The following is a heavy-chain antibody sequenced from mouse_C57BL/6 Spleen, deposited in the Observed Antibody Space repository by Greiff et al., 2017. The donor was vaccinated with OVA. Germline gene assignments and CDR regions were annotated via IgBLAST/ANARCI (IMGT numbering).Heavy chain of an antibody. D-gene: IGHD1-1*01. CDR2: ISSGGDYI. CDR3: TRADGGSDYYDY. Sequence: EVKVVESGEGLVKPGGSLKLSCAASGFTFSSYAMSWVRQTPEKRLEWVAYISSGGDYIYYADTVKGRFTISRDNARNTLYLQMSSLKSEDTAMYYCTRADGGSDYYDYWGQGTTLTVSS. CDR1: GFTFSSYA. V-gene: IGHV5-9-1*02. J-gene: IGHJ2*01.